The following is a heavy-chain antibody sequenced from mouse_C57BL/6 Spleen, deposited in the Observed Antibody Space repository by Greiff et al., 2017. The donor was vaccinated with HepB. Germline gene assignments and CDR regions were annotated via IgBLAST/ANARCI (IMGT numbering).Heavy chain of an antibody. Sequence: EVKLMESGPGLVKPSQSLSLTCSVTGYSITSGYYWNWIRQFPGNKLEWMGYISYDGSNNYNPSLKNRISITRDTSKNQFFLKLNSVTNEDTATYYWAREGVITTAWYFDVWGTGTTVTVSS. J-gene: IGHJ1*03. CDR1: GYSITSGYY. CDR3: AREGVITTAWYFDV. V-gene: IGHV3-6*01. D-gene: IGHD1-2*01. CDR2: ISYDGSN.